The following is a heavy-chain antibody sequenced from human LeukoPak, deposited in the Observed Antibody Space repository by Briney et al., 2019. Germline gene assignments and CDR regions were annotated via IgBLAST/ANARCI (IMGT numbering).Heavy chain of an antibody. Sequence: PSETLSLTCAVYGGSFSGYYWSWIRQPPGKGLEWIGEINHNGSTNYNPSLKSRVTISVDTSKNQFSLKLSSVTAADTAVYYCARWSYYGSGSYYPFDYWGQGTLVTVSS. V-gene: IGHV4-34*01. CDR3: ARWSYYGSGSYYPFDY. CDR1: GGSFSGYY. CDR2: INHNGST. D-gene: IGHD3-10*01. J-gene: IGHJ4*02.